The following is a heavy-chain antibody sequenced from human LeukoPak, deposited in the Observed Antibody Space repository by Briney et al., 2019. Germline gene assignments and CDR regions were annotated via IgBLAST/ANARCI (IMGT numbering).Heavy chain of an antibody. Sequence: GGSLRLSCAASGITVSSNYMSWVRQAPGKGLEWVSVIYSGGSTFYADSVKGRFTISRDNSKNTLYLQMNSLRAEDTAVYYCAREPRYSSGWYHFDYWGQGTLVTVSP. CDR1: GITVSSNY. CDR2: IYSGGST. D-gene: IGHD6-13*01. J-gene: IGHJ4*02. V-gene: IGHV3-66*01. CDR3: AREPRYSSGWYHFDY.